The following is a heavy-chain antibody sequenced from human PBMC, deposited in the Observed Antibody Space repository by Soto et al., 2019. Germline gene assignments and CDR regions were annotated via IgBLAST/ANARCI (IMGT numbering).Heavy chain of an antibody. V-gene: IGHV2-5*01. CDR2: IYWNDDK. J-gene: IGHJ3*02. CDR1: GGSFRNYYW. CDR3: AHIVSWVYSSSYDNDAFDI. D-gene: IGHD6-6*01. Sequence: TLSLTCTVSGGSFRNYYWSWIRQPPGKGLEWIALIYWNDDKRYSPSLKSRLTITKDTSKNQVVLTMTNMDPVDTATYYCAHIVSWVYSSSYDNDAFDIWGQGTMVTVSS.